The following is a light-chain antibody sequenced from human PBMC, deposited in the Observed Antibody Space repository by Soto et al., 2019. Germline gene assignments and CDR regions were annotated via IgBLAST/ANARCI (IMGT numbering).Light chain of an antibody. CDR2: QVT. J-gene: IGLJ1*01. CDR3: SSNTDSSNYV. CDR1: SSDLAIYNY. V-gene: IGLV2-14*01. Sequence: QSVLTQPASVSGTPGQSITISCTGTSSDLAIYNYVSWYQQQPGKAPKLMIYQVTNRPSGVSNRFSGSRSGNTASLTISGLQAEDEADYYCSSNTDSSNYVFGTGSKVT.